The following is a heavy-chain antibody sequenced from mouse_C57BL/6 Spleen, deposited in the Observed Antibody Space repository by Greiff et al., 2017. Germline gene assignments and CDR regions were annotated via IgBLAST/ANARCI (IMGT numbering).Heavy chain of an antibody. V-gene: IGHV1-81*01. J-gene: IGHJ4*01. CDR1: GYTFTSYG. D-gene: IGHD1-1*01. CDR2: IYPRSGNT. CDR3: ARLDTTVVGTSYAMDY. Sequence: QVQLQQSGAELARPGASVKLSCKASGYTFTSYGISWVKQRTGQGLEWIGEIYPRSGNTYYNEKFKGKATLTADKSSSTAYMELRSLTSEDSAVYFCARLDTTVVGTSYAMDYWGQGTSVTVSS.